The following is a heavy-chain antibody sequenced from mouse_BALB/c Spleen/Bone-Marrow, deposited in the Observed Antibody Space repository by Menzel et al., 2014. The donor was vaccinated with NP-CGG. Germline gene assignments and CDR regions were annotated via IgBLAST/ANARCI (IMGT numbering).Heavy chain of an antibody. V-gene: IGHV1-82*01. D-gene: IGHD2-1*01. Sequence: VQPQQSGPELVKPGASVKISCKASGYAFSSSWMNWVKQRPGQGLEWIGRIYPGDGDTNYNGKFKGKATLTADKSSSTAYMQLSSLTSVDSAVYFCARDGYGKRNYFDYWGQGTTLTVSS. CDR3: ARDGYGKRNYFDY. CDR2: IYPGDGDT. CDR1: GYAFSSSW. J-gene: IGHJ2*01.